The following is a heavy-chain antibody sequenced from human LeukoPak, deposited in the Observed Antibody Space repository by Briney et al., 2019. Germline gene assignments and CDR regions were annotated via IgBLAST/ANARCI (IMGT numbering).Heavy chain of an antibody. CDR2: IYYSGST. Sequence: SETLSLTCTVSGGSISSGGYYWSWIRQHPGKGLEWIGYIYYSGSTYYNPSLKSRVTISVDTSKNQSSLKLSSVTAADTAVYYCARVYGGYVSDYYYGMDVWGQGTTVTVSS. D-gene: IGHD5-12*01. J-gene: IGHJ6*02. CDR3: ARVYGGYVSDYYYGMDV. V-gene: IGHV4-31*03. CDR1: GGSISSGGYY.